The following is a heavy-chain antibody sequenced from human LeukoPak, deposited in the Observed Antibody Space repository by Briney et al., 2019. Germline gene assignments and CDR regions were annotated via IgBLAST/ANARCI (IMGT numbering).Heavy chain of an antibody. Sequence: SVKVSCKASGGTFSSYAISWVRQAPGQGLEWMGGIIPIFGTANYAQKFQGRVTITADESTSTAYMELGSLRSEDTAVYYCARGQVGSSGWYVIGTPHYYYGMDVWGQGTTVTVSS. V-gene: IGHV1-69*01. CDR3: ARGQVGSSGWYVIGTPHYYYGMDV. J-gene: IGHJ6*02. D-gene: IGHD6-19*01. CDR1: GGTFSSYA. CDR2: IIPIFGTA.